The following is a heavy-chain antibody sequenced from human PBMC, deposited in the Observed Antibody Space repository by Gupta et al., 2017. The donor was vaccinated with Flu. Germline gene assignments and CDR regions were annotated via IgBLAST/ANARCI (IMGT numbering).Heavy chain of an antibody. CDR2: IKSKTDGGTT. J-gene: IGHJ4*02. CDR3: TTVDYCGGDCYSQSFDY. Sequence: EVQLVESGGGLVKPGGSLRLSCAASGFTFSNAWMSWVRQAPGKGLEWVGRIKSKTDGGTTDYAAPVKGRFTISRDDSKNTLYLQMNSLKTEDTAVYYCTTVDYCGGDCYSQSFDYWGQGTLVTVSS. D-gene: IGHD2-21*02. V-gene: IGHV3-15*01. CDR1: GFTFSNAW.